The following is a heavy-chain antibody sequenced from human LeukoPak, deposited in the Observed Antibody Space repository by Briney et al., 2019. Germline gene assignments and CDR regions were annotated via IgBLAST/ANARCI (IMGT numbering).Heavy chain of an antibody. CDR2: ISYDGSNK. Sequence: PGRSLRLSCAASGFTFSSYGMHWVRQAPGKGLEWVAVISYDGSNKYYADSVKGRFTISRDNSKNTLYLQMNSLRAEDTAVYYCAKGPRLDIGPVYYGMDVWGKGTTVTVSS. J-gene: IGHJ6*04. CDR3: AKGPRLDIGPVYYGMDV. D-gene: IGHD5-12*01. CDR1: GFTFSSYG. V-gene: IGHV3-30*18.